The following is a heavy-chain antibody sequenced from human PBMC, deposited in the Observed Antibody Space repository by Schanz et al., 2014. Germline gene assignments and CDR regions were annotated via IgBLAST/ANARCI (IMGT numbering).Heavy chain of an antibody. Sequence: QVHLVQSGAEVKRPGASVKVSCKASGYIFINSGISWVRQAPGQGLEWVGWISVYTGNTKYGQKVQGRVTITRDTSASTAYMELSSLRSEDTAVYSCARGIGGYGANNYFDYWGQGTLVTVSS. CDR2: ISVYTGNT. D-gene: IGHD5-12*01. CDR1: GYIFINSG. CDR3: ARGIGGYGANNYFDY. V-gene: IGHV1-18*01. J-gene: IGHJ4*02.